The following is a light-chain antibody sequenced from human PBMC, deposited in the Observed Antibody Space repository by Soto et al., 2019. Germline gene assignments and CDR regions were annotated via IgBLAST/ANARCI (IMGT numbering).Light chain of an antibody. Sequence: EIGLTQSPGTLSLSPWERATLSCRASQSVSSSYLAWYQQTPGQAPRLLIYGASSRATGIPDRFSGSGSGTYFPLTISRLEPEDVAVYYWQQYGSSLWTFGQGTKVEIK. CDR3: QQYGSSLWT. V-gene: IGKV3-20*01. CDR2: GAS. J-gene: IGKJ1*01. CDR1: QSVSSSY.